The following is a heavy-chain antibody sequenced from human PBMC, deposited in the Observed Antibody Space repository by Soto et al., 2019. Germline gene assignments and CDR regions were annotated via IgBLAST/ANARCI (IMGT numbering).Heavy chain of an antibody. V-gene: IGHV3-30-3*01. CDR3: AREHGDPYYYYYGMDV. CDR1: GFTFSSYA. D-gene: IGHD4-17*01. Sequence: GGSLRLSCAASGFTFSSYAMHWVRQAPGKGLEWVAVISYDGSNKYYADSVKGRFTISRDNSKNTLYLQMNSLRAEDTAVYYCAREHGDPYYYYYGMDVWGQGTTVTVSS. CDR2: ISYDGSNK. J-gene: IGHJ6*02.